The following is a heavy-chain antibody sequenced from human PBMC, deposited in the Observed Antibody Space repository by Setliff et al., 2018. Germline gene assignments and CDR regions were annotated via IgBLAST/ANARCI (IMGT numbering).Heavy chain of an antibody. D-gene: IGHD3-3*01. J-gene: IGHJ3*02. CDR1: GYTFTSYG. V-gene: IGHV1-18*01. Sequence: EASVKVSCKASGYTFTSYGISWVRQAPGQGLEWMGWISAYNGNTNYAQKLQGRVTITRDTSASTVFMELSTLSSEDTAVYYCARDFLGATASFDIWGQGTMVTVSS. CDR3: ARDFLGATASFDI. CDR2: ISAYNGNT.